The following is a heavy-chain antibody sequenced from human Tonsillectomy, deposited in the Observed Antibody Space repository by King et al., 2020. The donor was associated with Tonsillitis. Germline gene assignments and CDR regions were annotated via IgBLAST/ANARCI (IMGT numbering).Heavy chain of an antibody. D-gene: IGHD5-18*01. J-gene: IGHJ5*01. CDR3: ARDEGARGYSYGYFDS. Sequence: VQLQESGPGLVKPSETLSLTCTVSGDSINSFYWSWIRQPPGRGREWIGFIFYTGTTNYNPSLKSRVTISLDTSKNQFSLRLRSVTAADTAVYYCARDEGARGYSYGYFDSWGQGTLVTVSS. V-gene: IGHV4-59*01. CDR2: IFYTGTT. CDR1: GDSINSFY.